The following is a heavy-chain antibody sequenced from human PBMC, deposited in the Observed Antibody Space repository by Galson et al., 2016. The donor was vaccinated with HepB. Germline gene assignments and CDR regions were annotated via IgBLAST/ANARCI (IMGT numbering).Heavy chain of an antibody. V-gene: IGHV5-10-1*01. J-gene: IGHJ6*02. CDR2: IDPSDSYT. Sequence: QSGAEVKKPGESLRISCKVSGDIFTSSWISWVRQMPGKGLEWMGRIDPSDSYTKYSPPFQGHVTISADKSISTAFLEWSSLKASDTAMFYGARHGVGSSSSLDRFYYATDVWGQGTTVTVSS. D-gene: IGHD6-6*01. CDR1: GDIFTSSW. CDR3: ARHGVGSSSSLDRFYYATDV.